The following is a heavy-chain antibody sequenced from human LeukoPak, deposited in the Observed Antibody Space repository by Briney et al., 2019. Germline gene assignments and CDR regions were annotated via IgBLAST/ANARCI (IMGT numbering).Heavy chain of an antibody. CDR3: AKTTVGSYYYGSGSYASDAFDI. V-gene: IGHV4-28*01. J-gene: IGHJ3*02. CDR1: GYSISSSNW. CDR2: IYYSGST. D-gene: IGHD3-10*01. Sequence: SDTLSLTCAVSGYSISSSNWWGWIRQPPGKGLEWIGYIYYSGSTYYNQSLKSRVTMSVDTSKNQFSLKLSSVTAVDTAVYYCAKTTVGSYYYGSGSYASDAFDIWGQGTMVTVSS.